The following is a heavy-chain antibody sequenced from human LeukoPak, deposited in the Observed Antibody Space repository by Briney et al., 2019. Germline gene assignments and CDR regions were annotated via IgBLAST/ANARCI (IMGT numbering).Heavy chain of an antibody. Sequence: GESLKISCKGSGYSFTTYWIGWVRQMPGKGLECMGIIYPGDSDTRYSPSFQGQVTISADKSITTAYLQWSSLKASDTTMYYCAHYSSTHGFDYWGQGTLVTVSS. V-gene: IGHV5-51*01. J-gene: IGHJ4*02. D-gene: IGHD2-21*01. CDR3: AHYSSTHGFDY. CDR1: GYSFTTYW. CDR2: IYPGDSDT.